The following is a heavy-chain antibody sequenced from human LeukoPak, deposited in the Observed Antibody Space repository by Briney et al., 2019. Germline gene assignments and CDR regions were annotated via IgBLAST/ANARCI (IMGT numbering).Heavy chain of an antibody. V-gene: IGHV4-59*01. CDR1: GGSISGYH. Sequence: PSETLSLTCNVSGGSISGYHWSWIRQPPGKGLEWLGYIYYSGSSNYNPSLKSRVTISADTSKNQFSLKLSSVTAADTAVYYCARVPRSYYYYYTDVWGKGTTVTVSS. J-gene: IGHJ6*03. CDR3: ARVPRSYYYYYTDV. CDR2: IYYSGSS.